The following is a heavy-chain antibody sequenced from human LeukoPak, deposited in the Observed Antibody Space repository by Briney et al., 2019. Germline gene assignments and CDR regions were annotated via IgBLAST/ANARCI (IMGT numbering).Heavy chain of an antibody. V-gene: IGHV3-33*05. CDR2: MSNSGENT. CDR3: ARNFRRGGMI. Sequence: PGRSLRLSCAASGFTFSSYSMQWVRQTPGKGLEWVGIMSNSGENTFYGEAVKGRFTISRDNSQNTLYLQMDSLRADDTAVYYCARNFRRGGMIWGQGTLVTVSS. J-gene: IGHJ4*02. D-gene: IGHD3-10*01. CDR1: GFTFSSYS.